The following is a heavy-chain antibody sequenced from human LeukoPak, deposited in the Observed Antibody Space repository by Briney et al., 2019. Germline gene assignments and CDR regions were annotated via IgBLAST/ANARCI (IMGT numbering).Heavy chain of an antibody. CDR1: GGSFSGYY. Sequence: SETLSLTCAVYGGSFSGYYWNWIRQPPGKGLEWIGEINHSGSTNYNPSLKSRVTISVDTSKNQFSLKLSSVTAADTAVYYCARGYYSNPDYWGQGTLVTVSS. V-gene: IGHV4-34*01. D-gene: IGHD4-11*01. CDR3: ARGYYSNPDY. CDR2: INHSGST. J-gene: IGHJ4*02.